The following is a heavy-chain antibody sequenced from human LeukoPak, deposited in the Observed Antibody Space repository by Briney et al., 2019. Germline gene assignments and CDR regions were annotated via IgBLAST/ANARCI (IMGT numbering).Heavy chain of an antibody. V-gene: IGHV3-30-3*02. CDR2: ISDDGSNK. J-gene: IGHJ5*02. Sequence: GGSLRLSCAASGFPFSSFPLHWVRQAPGKGLEWVTFISDDGSNKYYADSVKGRFTIPRDNSKNTLYLQMNSLRAEDTAVYYCAKSAKLRFLGAFDPWGQGTLVTVSS. CDR3: AKSAKLRFLGAFDP. D-gene: IGHD3-3*01. CDR1: GFPFSSFP.